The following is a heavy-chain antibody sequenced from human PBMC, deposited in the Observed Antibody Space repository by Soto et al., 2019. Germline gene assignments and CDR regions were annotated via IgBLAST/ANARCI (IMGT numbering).Heavy chain of an antibody. CDR1: GGSISSGGYS. CDR3: ARHFVAVVIKGWGY. V-gene: IGHV4-30-2*01. D-gene: IGHD3-22*01. Sequence: PSETLSLTCAVSGGSISSGGYSWSWIRQPPGKGLEWIGYIYHSGSTYYNPSLKSRVTISVDRSKNQFSLKLSSVTAAGTAVYYCARHFVAVVIKGWGYWGQGALVTVSS. CDR2: IYHSGST. J-gene: IGHJ4*02.